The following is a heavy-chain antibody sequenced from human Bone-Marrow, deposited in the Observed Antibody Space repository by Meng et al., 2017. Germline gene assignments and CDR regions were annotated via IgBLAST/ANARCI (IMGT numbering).Heavy chain of an antibody. CDR2: ISGSGGST. V-gene: IGHV3-23*01. J-gene: IGHJ3*02. CDR3: AKVGPPLRLYYDFWSGYRGMGAFDI. CDR1: GFTFSSYA. D-gene: IGHD3-3*01. Sequence: GESLKISCAASGFTFSSYAMSWVRQAPGKGLEWVSAISGSGGSTYYADSVKGRFTISRDNSKNTLYLQMNSLRAEDTALYYCAKVGPPLRLYYDFWSGYRGMGAFDIWGQGTMVTVSS.